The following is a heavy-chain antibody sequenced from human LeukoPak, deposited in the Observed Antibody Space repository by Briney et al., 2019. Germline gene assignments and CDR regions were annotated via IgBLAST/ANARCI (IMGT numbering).Heavy chain of an antibody. CDR1: GGSISSSSTYY. V-gene: IGHV4-39*01. Sequence: SETLSLTCTVSGGSISSSSTYYWGWIRQPPGKGLEWIGSIYYSGSTYYNPSLKSRVTISVDTSKNQFSLKLSSVTAADTAVYYCARHGGSYTFDFWGQGVLVTVSS. CDR3: ARHGGSYTFDF. J-gene: IGHJ4*02. CDR2: IYYSGST. D-gene: IGHD1-26*01.